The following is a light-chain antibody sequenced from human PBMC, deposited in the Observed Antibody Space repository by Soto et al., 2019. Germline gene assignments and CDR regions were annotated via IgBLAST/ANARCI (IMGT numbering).Light chain of an antibody. CDR2: GAS. V-gene: IGKV3-15*01. J-gene: IGKJ1*01. Sequence: EIVMTQSPATLSVSPGERATLSCRASQSVSSNLAWYQHKPGQAPRLLIYGASTRATGIPARYSGNGSGTEFTLTISSLQSEDFAVYHCQQYNNWPPRFGQGTKVEIK. CDR1: QSVSSN. CDR3: QQYNNWPPR.